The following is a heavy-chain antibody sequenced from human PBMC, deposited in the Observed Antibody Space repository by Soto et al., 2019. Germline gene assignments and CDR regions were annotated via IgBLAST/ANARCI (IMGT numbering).Heavy chain of an antibody. Sequence: SETLSLTCAVYGGSFSGYYWSWIRQPPGKGLEWIGEINHSGSTNYNPSLKSRVTISVDTSKNQFSLKLSSVTAADTAVYYCARGVPERYCSSTSCYEWRGPLDYWGQGTLVTVSS. CDR2: INHSGST. J-gene: IGHJ4*02. CDR3: ARGVPERYCSSTSCYEWRGPLDY. V-gene: IGHV4-34*01. D-gene: IGHD2-2*01. CDR1: GGSFSGYY.